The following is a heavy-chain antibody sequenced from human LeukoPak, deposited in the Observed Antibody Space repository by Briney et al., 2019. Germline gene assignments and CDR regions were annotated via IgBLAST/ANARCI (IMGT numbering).Heavy chain of an antibody. V-gene: IGHV3-74*01. CDR1: GFTFSSYW. D-gene: IGHD5-24*01. J-gene: IGHJ4*02. CDR3: ARQTERDAYNRY. CDR2: INSDGSST. Sequence: GGSLSLSCAASGFTFSSYWMHWVRQAPGKGLVWVSRINSDGSSTSYADSVKGRFTISRDNSKNTLYVQMSSLRADDTAVYYCARQTERDAYNRYWGQGTLVTVSS.